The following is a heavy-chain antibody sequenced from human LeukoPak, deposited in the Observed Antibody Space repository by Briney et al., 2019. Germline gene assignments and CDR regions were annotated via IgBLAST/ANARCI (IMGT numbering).Heavy chain of an antibody. CDR2: IYSGGST. CDR1: GFTVSSNY. J-gene: IGHJ4*02. D-gene: IGHD3-10*01. CDR3: ARSTYYGSGSYYTGPPLFYFDY. V-gene: IGHV3-53*01. Sequence: GGSLRLSCAASGFTVSSNYMSWVRQAPGKGLEWVSVIYSGGSTYYADSVKGRFTISRDNSKNTLYLQMNSLRAEDTAVYYCARSTYYGSGSYYTGPPLFYFDYWGQGTLVTVSS.